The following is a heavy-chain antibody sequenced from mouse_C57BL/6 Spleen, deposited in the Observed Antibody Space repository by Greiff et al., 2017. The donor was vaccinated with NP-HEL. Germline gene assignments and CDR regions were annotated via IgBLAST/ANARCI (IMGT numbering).Heavy chain of an antibody. Sequence: QVQLQQPGTELVTPGASVKLSCKASGYTFTSSWMHWVTQRPGHGLEWIGNINPSNGGTNYTAQFKSKATMTVDKSSSTAYMQRSSLTSEDSAVYYCARALYYGSSYGYFDVWGTGTTVTVSS. J-gene: IGHJ1*03. D-gene: IGHD1-1*01. CDR3: ARALYYGSSYGYFDV. CDR2: INPSNGGT. CDR1: GYTFTSSW. V-gene: IGHV1-53*01.